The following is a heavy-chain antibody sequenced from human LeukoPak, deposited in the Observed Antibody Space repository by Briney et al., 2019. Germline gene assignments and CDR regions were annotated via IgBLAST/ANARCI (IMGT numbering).Heavy chain of an antibody. CDR2: IYPGDSDT. V-gene: IGHV5-51*01. J-gene: IGHJ6*03. CDR1: GYSFTSYW. Sequence: GESLKISCKGSGYSFTSYWIGWVRQMPGKGLEWMGIIYPGDSDTRYSPSFQGQVTISADKSVSTAYLQWSSLKASDTAMYYCARHREDYYGSGSSASTYYYYYYMDVWGKGTTVTISS. CDR3: ARHREDYYGSGSSASTYYYYYYMDV. D-gene: IGHD3-10*01.